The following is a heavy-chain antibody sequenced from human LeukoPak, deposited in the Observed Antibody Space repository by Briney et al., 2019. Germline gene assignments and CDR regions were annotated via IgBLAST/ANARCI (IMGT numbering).Heavy chain of an antibody. D-gene: IGHD3-10*01. V-gene: IGHV1-2*02. Sequence: ASVKVSCKASGYSFADYYMHWVRQAPGQGLEWMGWIKPNSGGTRSAQKFQGRVTMTRDTSISTAYMELSSLGYDDTAVYYCATNILVRDIINWFDPWGQGTLVTVSS. CDR2: IKPNSGGT. J-gene: IGHJ5*02. CDR1: GYSFADYY. CDR3: ATNILVRDIINWFDP.